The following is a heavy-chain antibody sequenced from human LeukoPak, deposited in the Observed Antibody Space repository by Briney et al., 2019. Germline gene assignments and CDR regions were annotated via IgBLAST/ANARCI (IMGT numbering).Heavy chain of an antibody. Sequence: GGSLRLXCAASGFTFSSYSMNWVRQAPGKGLEWVSSISSSSSYIYYADSVKGRFTISRDNAKNSLYLQMNSLRAEDTAVYYCAREAYDFWSGYSSWGQGTLVTVSS. CDR3: AREAYDFWSGYSS. CDR1: GFTFSSYS. D-gene: IGHD3-3*01. CDR2: ISSSSSYI. J-gene: IGHJ5*02. V-gene: IGHV3-21*01.